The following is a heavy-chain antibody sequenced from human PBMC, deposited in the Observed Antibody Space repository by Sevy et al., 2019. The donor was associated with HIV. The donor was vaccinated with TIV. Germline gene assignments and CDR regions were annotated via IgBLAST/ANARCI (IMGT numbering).Heavy chain of an antibody. Sequence: ASVKVSCKVSGYTLTKLSMHWVRQAPGKGLEWMGGFDPEDGETIYAQNFQGRVTMTEDTSTDTAYMELSSLRSEDTAVYYCATPKYVGYDYESLDIWGQGTMVTVSS. V-gene: IGHV1-24*01. D-gene: IGHD5-12*01. J-gene: IGHJ3*02. CDR2: FDPEDGET. CDR1: GYTLTKLS. CDR3: ATPKYVGYDYESLDI.